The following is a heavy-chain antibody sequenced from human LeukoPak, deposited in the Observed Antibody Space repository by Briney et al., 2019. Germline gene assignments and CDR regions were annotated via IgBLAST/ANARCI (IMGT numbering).Heavy chain of an antibody. CDR3: ARGGSTMVRGVLDS. D-gene: IGHD3-10*01. CDR1: GFSFSSYS. Sequence: PGGSLRLSCAASGFSFSSYSMNWVRQAPGKGLEWISYIGSGRLTIYYADSVKGRFTISRDNTAKSLYLQMSSLRDEDTAVYYCARGGSTMVRGVLDSWGQGALVTVSS. J-gene: IGHJ4*02. CDR2: IGSGRLTI. V-gene: IGHV3-48*02.